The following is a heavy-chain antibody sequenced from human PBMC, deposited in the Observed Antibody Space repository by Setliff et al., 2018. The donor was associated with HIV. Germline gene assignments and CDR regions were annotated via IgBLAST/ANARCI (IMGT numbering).Heavy chain of an antibody. CDR3: ARISVASRYNSDMDV. D-gene: IGHD5-12*01. J-gene: IGHJ6*03. CDR1: GFTFRTFA. Sequence: PGGSLRLSCVASGFTFRTFAMHWVRQAPGKGLEWVSVISFDGSRTSYADSVKGRFTISRDPSKNTLFLQINSLRPEDTAVYYCARISVASRYNSDMDVWGKGTTVTVSS. V-gene: IGHV3-30*01. CDR2: ISFDGSRT.